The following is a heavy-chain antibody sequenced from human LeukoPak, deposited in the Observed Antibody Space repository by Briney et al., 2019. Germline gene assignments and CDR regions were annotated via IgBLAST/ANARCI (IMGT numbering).Heavy chain of an antibody. CDR3: AREEVTSAWFPFDF. V-gene: IGHV4-61*01. CDR2: IYYTGST. D-gene: IGHD6-19*01. CDR1: GVAVSSGNYY. Sequence: SETLSLTCTVSGVAVSSGNYYWSWIRQPPGKGLEWIGHIYYTGSTSYNPSLMSRVTMSVDAPKNQLSLKVRSVTAADTAVYYCAREEVTSAWFPFDFWGRGVLVTVSS. J-gene: IGHJ4*02.